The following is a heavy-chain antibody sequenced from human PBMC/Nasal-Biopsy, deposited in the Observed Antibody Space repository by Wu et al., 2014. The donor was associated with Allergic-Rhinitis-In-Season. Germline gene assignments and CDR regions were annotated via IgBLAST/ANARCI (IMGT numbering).Heavy chain of an antibody. CDR3: ANSRGSRTRPIAFDI. CDR1: GFTFSSYA. CDR2: ISGSGGST. Sequence: CAASGFTFSSYAMSWVRQAPGKGLEWVSAISGSGGSTYYADSVKGRFTISRDNSKNTLYLQMNSLRAEDTAVYYCANSRGSRTRPIAFDIWAKGQWSPSLQ. V-gene: IGHV3-23*01. D-gene: IGHD2-2*01. J-gene: IGHJ3*02.